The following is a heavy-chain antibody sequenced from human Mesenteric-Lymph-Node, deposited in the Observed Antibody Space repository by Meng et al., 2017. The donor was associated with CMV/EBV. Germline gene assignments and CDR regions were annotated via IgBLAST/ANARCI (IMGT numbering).Heavy chain of an antibody. CDR2: IYYSGST. Sequence: SETLSLTCTVSGGSISSSSYYWGWIRQPPGKGLEWIGSIYYSGSTNYNPSLKSRVTISVDTSKNQFSLKLNSVTAADTAVYYCARGRATWLVHFPYYYYGMDVWGQGTTVTVSS. J-gene: IGHJ6*02. D-gene: IGHD6-19*01. V-gene: IGHV4-39*07. CDR3: ARGRATWLVHFPYYYYGMDV. CDR1: GGSISSSSYY.